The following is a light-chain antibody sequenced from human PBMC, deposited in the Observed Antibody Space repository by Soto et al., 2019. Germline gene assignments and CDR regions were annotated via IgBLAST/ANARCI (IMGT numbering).Light chain of an antibody. CDR1: SSDVGAYNY. Sequence: QSALTQPPSASGSPAQSVAISCTGTSSDVGAYNYVAWYQQHPGKVPKLMIYEVSKRPSGVPDRFSGSKSGNTASLTVSGLQADDEADYYCSSYAGSDVFVFGTGTKVTVL. CDR3: SSYAGSDVFV. V-gene: IGLV2-8*01. CDR2: EVS. J-gene: IGLJ1*01.